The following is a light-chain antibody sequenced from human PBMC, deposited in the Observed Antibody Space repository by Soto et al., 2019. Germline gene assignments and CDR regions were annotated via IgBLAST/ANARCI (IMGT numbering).Light chain of an antibody. CDR2: GNI. J-gene: IGLJ1*01. Sequence: QLVLTQPPSVSGAPGQRVTISCTGSSSNIGAGYDVHWYQQLPGTAPKLLIYGNINRPSGVPARFSASKSGTSASLAITGLQAEDEADYYCQSYDSSLSGSYVFGTGTKVTVL. CDR3: QSYDSSLSGSYV. CDR1: SSNIGAGYD. V-gene: IGLV1-40*01.